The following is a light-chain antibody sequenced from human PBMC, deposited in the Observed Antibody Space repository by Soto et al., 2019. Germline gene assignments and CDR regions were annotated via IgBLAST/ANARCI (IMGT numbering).Light chain of an antibody. J-gene: IGKJ5*01. CDR3: QQYDDLPIT. CDR1: QDITNY. CDR2: DAY. V-gene: IGKV1-33*01. Sequence: DIQMTQSPSSLSASVGDRVTITRQASQDITNYLNWYQQKPGKPPKLLINDAYNLETGVPSRFSGSGSGTHFSFTINSLQPEDFATYYCQQYDDLPITFGLGTRLDIK.